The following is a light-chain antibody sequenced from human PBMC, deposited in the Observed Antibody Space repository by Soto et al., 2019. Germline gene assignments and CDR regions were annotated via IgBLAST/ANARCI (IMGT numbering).Light chain of an antibody. V-gene: IGKV1-39*01. CDR1: QTVSKF. CDR2: SAS. CDR3: QQTYSLPRT. Sequence: DVQMTQSPSYLSASVGDSVTIACRASQTVSKFVNWYQQKPGKVPDLLIYSASTLYSGVPSRFSGSGSGTEFTLTISNLQPEDFATYYCQQTYSLPRTFAQGTKVDIK. J-gene: IGKJ1*01.